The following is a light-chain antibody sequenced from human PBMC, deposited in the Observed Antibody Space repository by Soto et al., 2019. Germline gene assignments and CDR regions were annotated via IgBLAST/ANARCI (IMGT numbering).Light chain of an antibody. CDR2: EVS. Sequence: QSALTQPASVSGSPGQSITISCTGTSSDVGGYNYVSWYQQHPGKAPKLMIYEVSNRPLGVSNRFSGSKSGNTASLTISGLQAEDEAEYYCCSYATPRQFGGGTKLTVL. CDR3: CSYATPRQ. V-gene: IGLV2-14*01. J-gene: IGLJ3*02. CDR1: SSDVGGYNY.